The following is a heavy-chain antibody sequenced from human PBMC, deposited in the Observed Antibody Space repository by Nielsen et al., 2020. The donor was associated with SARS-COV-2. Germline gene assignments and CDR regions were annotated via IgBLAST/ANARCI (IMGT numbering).Heavy chain of an antibody. D-gene: IGHD3-10*01. CDR2: INAGNGNT. CDR1: VYTFTSYA. Sequence: ASVKVSCKASVYTFTSYAMHWVRQAPGQRLEWMGWINAGNGNTKYSQKFQGRVTITRDTSASTAYMELSSLRSEDTAVYYCARGVWFGELFDYWGQGTLVTVSS. CDR3: ARGVWFGELFDY. V-gene: IGHV1-3*01. J-gene: IGHJ4*02.